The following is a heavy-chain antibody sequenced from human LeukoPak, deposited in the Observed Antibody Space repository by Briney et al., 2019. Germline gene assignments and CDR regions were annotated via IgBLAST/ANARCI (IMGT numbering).Heavy chain of an antibody. CDR2: FDPEDGET. CDR1: GYTLTELS. Sequence: GASVKVSCKVSGYTLTELSMHWVRQAPGKGLEWMGGFDPEDGETIYAQKFQGRVTMTEDTSTDTAYMDLRSLRSDDTAVYYCARVGAYCTSTSCFDYWGLGTLVTVSS. D-gene: IGHD2-2*01. CDR3: ARVGAYCTSTSCFDY. J-gene: IGHJ4*02. V-gene: IGHV1-24*01.